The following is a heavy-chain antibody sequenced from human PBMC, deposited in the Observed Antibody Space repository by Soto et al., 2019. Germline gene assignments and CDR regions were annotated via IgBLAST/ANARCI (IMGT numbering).Heavy chain of an antibody. CDR1: GGSISSGGYY. J-gene: IGHJ5*02. Sequence: QVQLQESGPGLVKPSQTLSLTCTVSGGSISSGGYYWSWIRQHPGKGLEWIGYIYYSGSTYYNPSLKSRVTISVDTSKNQFSLKLSSVTAADTAVYYCARDLFRGIAAAGDNWFDPWGQGTLVTVSS. D-gene: IGHD6-13*01. CDR2: IYYSGST. CDR3: ARDLFRGIAAAGDNWFDP. V-gene: IGHV4-31*03.